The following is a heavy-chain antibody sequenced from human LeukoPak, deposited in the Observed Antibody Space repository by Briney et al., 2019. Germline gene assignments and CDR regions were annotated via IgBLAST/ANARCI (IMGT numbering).Heavy chain of an antibody. CDR3: AREVLVGATNVDY. Sequence: GGSLRLSCAASGFTFSSYGMHWVRQAPGKGLEWVAFIRYDGSNKYYADSVKGRFTISRDNSKNTLYLQMNSLRAEDTAVYYCAREVLVGATNVDYWGQGTLVTVSS. CDR2: IRYDGSNK. J-gene: IGHJ4*02. V-gene: IGHV3-30*02. CDR1: GFTFSSYG. D-gene: IGHD1-26*01.